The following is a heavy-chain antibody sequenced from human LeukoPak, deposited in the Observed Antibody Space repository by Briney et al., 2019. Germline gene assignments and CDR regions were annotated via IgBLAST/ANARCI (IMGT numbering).Heavy chain of an antibody. CDR2: IKQDGSEK. CDR1: GFTFSSYW. Sequence: GGSLRLSCAASGFTFSSYWMSWVRQAPGKGLEWVANIKQDGSEKYYVDSVKGRFTISRDNAKNSLYLQMNSLRAEDTAVYYCARAYYYGSGSYYKLFDYWGQGTLVTVSS. D-gene: IGHD3-10*01. J-gene: IGHJ4*02. V-gene: IGHV3-7*03. CDR3: ARAYYYGSGSYYKLFDY.